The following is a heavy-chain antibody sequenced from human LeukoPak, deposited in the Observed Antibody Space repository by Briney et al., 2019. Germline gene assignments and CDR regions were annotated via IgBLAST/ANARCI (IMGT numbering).Heavy chain of an antibody. CDR2: IDYSGGST. V-gene: IGHV3-23*01. J-gene: IGHJ4*02. CDR3: ARNSGWYGVS. CDR1: GFTLGSYE. D-gene: IGHD6-19*01. Sequence: LAGGCLRLACTASGFTLGSYEMSGIRQAPGKGREWVSSIDYSGGSTHYADSVMGRFTISRDNSKNTLYLQLNSLSADDTAVYYCARNSGWYGVSWGQGTLVTVSS.